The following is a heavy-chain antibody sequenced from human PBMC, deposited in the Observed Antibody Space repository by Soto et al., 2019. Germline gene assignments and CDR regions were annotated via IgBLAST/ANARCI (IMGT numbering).Heavy chain of an antibody. Sequence: GGSLRLSCAASGFTFDDYAMHWVRQAPGKGLEWVSGISWNSGSIGYADSVKGRFTISRDNAKNSLYLQVNSLRAEDTALYYCAKDFSPYCSSTSCYARFDYWGQGTLVTVSS. V-gene: IGHV3-9*01. CDR3: AKDFSPYCSSTSCYARFDY. J-gene: IGHJ4*02. D-gene: IGHD2-2*01. CDR2: ISWNSGSI. CDR1: GFTFDDYA.